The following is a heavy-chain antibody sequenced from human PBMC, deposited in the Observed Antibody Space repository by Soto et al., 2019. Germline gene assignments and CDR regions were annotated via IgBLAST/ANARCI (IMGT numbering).Heavy chain of an antibody. V-gene: IGHV3-66*01. CDR3: ERERNYYGSGSLYYYYYYYMDV. D-gene: IGHD3-10*01. CDR2: IYSGGST. CDR1: GFTVSSNY. J-gene: IGHJ6*03. Sequence: EVQLVESGGGLVQPGGSLRLSCAASGFTVSSNYMSWVRQAPGKGLEWVSVIYSGGSTYYADSVKGRFTISRDNAKNTLYLQMNSLRAEDTAVYYCERERNYYGSGSLYYYYYYYMDVWGKGTTVTVSS.